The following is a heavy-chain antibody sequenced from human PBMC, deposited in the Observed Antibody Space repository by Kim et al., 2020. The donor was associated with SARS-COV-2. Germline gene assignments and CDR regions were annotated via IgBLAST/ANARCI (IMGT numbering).Heavy chain of an antibody. CDR2: ISAYNGNT. CDR3: ARGALEWELLDYFDY. D-gene: IGHD1-26*01. CDR1: GYTFTSYG. Sequence: ASVKVSCKASGYTFTSYGISWVRQAPGQGLEWMGWISAYNGNTNYAQKLQGRVTMTTDTSTSTAYMELRSLRSDDTAVYYCARGALEWELLDYFDYWGQGTLVTVSS. V-gene: IGHV1-18*04. J-gene: IGHJ4*02.